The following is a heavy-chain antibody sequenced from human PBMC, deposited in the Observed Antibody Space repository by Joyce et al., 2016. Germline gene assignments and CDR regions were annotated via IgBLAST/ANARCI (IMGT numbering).Heavy chain of an antibody. V-gene: IGHV1-46*02. Sequence: QVQLVQSGAEVKKPGASLKVSCKASGYTLNSHHMHWVRQAPGQGLEWMGIMKTNSGFTSYSQKFQGRVTITKDTSTSTVYMELSSLRFDDGAVYFCARDGTNYDFDLWGQGTMVTVSS. CDR2: MKTNSGFT. J-gene: IGHJ3*01. CDR1: GYTLNSHH. CDR3: ARDGTNYDFDL. D-gene: IGHD1-14*01.